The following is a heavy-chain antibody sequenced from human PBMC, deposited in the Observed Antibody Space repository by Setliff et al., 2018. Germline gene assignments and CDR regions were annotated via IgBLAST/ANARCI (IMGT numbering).Heavy chain of an antibody. CDR1: GYSIRSGYY. Sequence: PSETLSLTCGVSGYSIRSGYYWGWVRQPPGKGLEWIGEINHSGSTNYIPSLKSRLTISVDTSKNQFALNLRSVTAADSAVYYCARDRTAYSYGLDVWGQGTTVTVSS. CDR2: INHSGST. V-gene: IGHV4-38-2*02. J-gene: IGHJ6*02. D-gene: IGHD5-18*01. CDR3: ARDRTAYSYGLDV.